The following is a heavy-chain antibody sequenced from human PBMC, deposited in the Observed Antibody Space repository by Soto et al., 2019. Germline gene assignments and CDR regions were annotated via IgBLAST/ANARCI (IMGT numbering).Heavy chain of an antibody. Sequence: GGSLRLSCAASGFTFSSYWMHWVRQAPGKGLVWVSRINSDGSSTSYADSVKGRFTISRDNAKNTLYLQMNSLRAEDTAVYYCAKGSVYYYYMDVWGKGTTVTVSS. J-gene: IGHJ6*03. V-gene: IGHV3-74*01. CDR1: GFTFSSYW. CDR2: INSDGSST. CDR3: AKGSVYYYYMDV.